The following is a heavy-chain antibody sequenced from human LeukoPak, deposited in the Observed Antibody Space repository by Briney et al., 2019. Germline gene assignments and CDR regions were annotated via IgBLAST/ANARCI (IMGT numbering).Heavy chain of an antibody. D-gene: IGHD2-2*01. Sequence: GGSLRLSCAASGFTISDYYMSWIRQTPGKGLEWVSYISSSGSTIYYADSVKGRFTISRDNAKNSLYLQMNSLRAEDTAVYYCSTVGGYCSSTSCGYWGQGTLVTVSS. CDR1: GFTISDYY. J-gene: IGHJ4*02. V-gene: IGHV3-11*01. CDR3: STVGGYCSSTSCGY. CDR2: ISSSGSTI.